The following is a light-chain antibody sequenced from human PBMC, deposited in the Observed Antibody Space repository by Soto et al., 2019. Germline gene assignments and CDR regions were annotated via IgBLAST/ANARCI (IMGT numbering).Light chain of an antibody. Sequence: DVVMTPSPLSLPVILGQPASISCRSSQSLVYSDGIAYLNWFHQRPGQSPRRLIYRASNRDSGVSDRFSGSGSGTDFTLKISRVEAEDVGVYYCMQGTHWPPTFGPGTKVEIK. CDR1: QSLVYSDGIAY. V-gene: IGKV2-30*01. CDR2: RAS. CDR3: MQGTHWPPT. J-gene: IGKJ1*01.